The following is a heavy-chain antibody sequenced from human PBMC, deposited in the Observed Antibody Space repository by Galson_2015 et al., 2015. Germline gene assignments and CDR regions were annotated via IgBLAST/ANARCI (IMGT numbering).Heavy chain of an antibody. V-gene: IGHV6-1*01. D-gene: IGHD6-13*01. J-gene: IGHJ4*02. CDR1: GDSVSSNSAA. CDR3: ASGAAAGNDY. Sequence: CAISGDSVSSNSAAWNWIRQSPSRGLEWLGRTYYRSKWYNDYAVSVKSRITINPDTSKNQFSLQLNSVTPEDTAVFYCASGAAAGNDYWGQGTLVTVSS. CDR2: TYYRSKWYN.